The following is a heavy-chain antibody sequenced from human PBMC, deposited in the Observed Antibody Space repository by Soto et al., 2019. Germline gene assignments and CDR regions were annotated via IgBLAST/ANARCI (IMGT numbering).Heavy chain of an antibody. CDR2: INSDGSST. CDR1: GFTFSSYW. D-gene: IGHD3-3*01. J-gene: IGHJ4*02. V-gene: IGHV3-74*01. Sequence: GGSLRLSCAASGFTFSSYWMHWVRQAPGKGLVWVSRINSDGSSTSYADSVKGRFTISRDNAKNTLYLQMNSLRAEDTAVYYCGRVHGNYDFWSGYHPFDYWGQGTLVTVSS. CDR3: GRVHGNYDFWSGYHPFDY.